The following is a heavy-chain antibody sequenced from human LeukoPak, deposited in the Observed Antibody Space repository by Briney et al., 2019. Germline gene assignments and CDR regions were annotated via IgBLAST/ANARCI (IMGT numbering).Heavy chain of an antibody. J-gene: IGHJ4*02. V-gene: IGHV3-30-3*01. CDR1: GFTFSSYA. CDR3: ARDGRIAAASDINY. D-gene: IGHD6-13*01. CDR2: ISYDGSNK. Sequence: PGGSLRLSCAASGFTFSSYAMHWVRQAPGKGLEWVAVISYDGSNKYYADSVKGRFTISRDNSKNTLYLQMNSLRAEDTAVYYCARDGRIAAASDINYWGQGTLVTVSS.